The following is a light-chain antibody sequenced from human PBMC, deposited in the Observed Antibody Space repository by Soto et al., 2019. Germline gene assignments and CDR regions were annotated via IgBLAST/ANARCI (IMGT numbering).Light chain of an antibody. V-gene: IGKV3-11*01. J-gene: IGKJ2*02. Sequence: EIVLTQSPATLSLSPGEGAALSCRASQSVSSHLAWYQQKPGQAPTLLIYDASNRATGIPARFSGSGSGTDFTLTISSLEPEDFAVYYCQQRSDWPRTFGQGTKLEIK. CDR1: QSVSSH. CDR2: DAS. CDR3: QQRSDWPRT.